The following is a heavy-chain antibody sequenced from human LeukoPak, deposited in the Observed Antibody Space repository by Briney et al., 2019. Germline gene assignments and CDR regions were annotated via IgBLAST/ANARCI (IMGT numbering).Heavy chain of an antibody. CDR1: GFTFDDYA. CDR3: AKDRGIAVADYFDY. CDR2: ISWNSGSI. J-gene: IGHJ4*02. D-gene: IGHD6-19*01. Sequence: GGSLRLSCAASGFTFDDYAMHWVRHAPGKGLEWVSGISWNSGSIGYADSVKGRFTISRDNAKNSLYLQMNSLRAEDTALYYCAKDRGIAVADYFDYWGQGTLVTVSS. V-gene: IGHV3-9*01.